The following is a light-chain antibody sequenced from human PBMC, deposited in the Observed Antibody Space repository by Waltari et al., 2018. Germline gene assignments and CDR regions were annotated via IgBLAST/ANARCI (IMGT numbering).Light chain of an antibody. CDR2: GAS. Sequence: EIVLTQPPGTLSLSLGERATVSSRASQSVSRALAWYQQKPGQAPRLLIYGASTRATGIPDRFSGSGSGTDFSLTISRLEPDDFAVYYCQHYLRLPVTFGQGTTVEI. CDR1: QSVSRA. J-gene: IGKJ1*01. CDR3: QHYLRLPVT. V-gene: IGKV3-20*01.